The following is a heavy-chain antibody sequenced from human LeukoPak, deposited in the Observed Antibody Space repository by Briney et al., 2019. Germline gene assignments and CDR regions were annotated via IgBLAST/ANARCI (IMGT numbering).Heavy chain of an antibody. Sequence: PSETLSLTCTVSGGSISSSGYCWGWIRQPPGKGLEWIGSIDYSGNTNYNPSLKSRVTIAVDMSKNQFSLKLSSVTAADTAVYYCAKSPTVRGVMPAEYYYYMDVWGKGTTVTISS. V-gene: IGHV4-39*01. D-gene: IGHD3-10*01. J-gene: IGHJ6*03. CDR1: GGSISSSGYC. CDR2: IDYSGNT. CDR3: AKSPTVRGVMPAEYYYYMDV.